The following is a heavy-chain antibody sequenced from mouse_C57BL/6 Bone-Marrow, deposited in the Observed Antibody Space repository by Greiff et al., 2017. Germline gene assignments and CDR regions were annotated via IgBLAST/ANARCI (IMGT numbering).Heavy chain of an antibody. CDR2: IYPRSGNT. D-gene: IGHD1-1*01. J-gene: IGHJ1*03. CDR3: ARPPLWGTVVAQSFYWYCDV. Sequence: QVQLQQSGAELARPGASVKLSCKASGYTFTSYGISWVKQRTGQGLEWIGEIYPRSGNTYYNEKFKGKATLTAAKSSSTAYMELRSLTSEDSAVYFCARPPLWGTVVAQSFYWYCDVWGTGTTVTVSS. CDR1: GYTFTSYG. V-gene: IGHV1-81*01.